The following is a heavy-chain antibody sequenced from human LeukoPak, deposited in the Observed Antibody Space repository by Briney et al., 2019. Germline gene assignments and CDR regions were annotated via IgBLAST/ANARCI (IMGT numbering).Heavy chain of an antibody. D-gene: IGHD5-12*01. CDR2: VCHSGST. J-gene: IGHJ6*03. CDR1: NYSISISYC. V-gene: IGHV4-38-2*02. Sequence: SEALSLTCTVSNYSISISYCWGWIRQPPGKGLEWIGTVCHSGSTYYIPSLKSRVTISVDTSKNQFSLNLTSVTAADTAVYYCARVFRRYSGDYTYYYYYYMDVWGKGTTVTVSS. CDR3: ARVFRRYSGDYTYYYYYYMDV.